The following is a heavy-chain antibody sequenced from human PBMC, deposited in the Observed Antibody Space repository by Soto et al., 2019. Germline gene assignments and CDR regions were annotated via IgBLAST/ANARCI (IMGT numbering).Heavy chain of an antibody. CDR2: MNPKNGDT. CDR3: ARGASYSFVSGRGGWVDP. Sequence: QVQLVQSGAEVKKPGASVKVSCKASGYDFTPYDINWVRQATGQGLEWMGWMNPKNGDTGYAQNVQARVTMTRGTSISEAYLELRGLRSDDTATDYCARGASYSFVSGRGGWVDPWGQCTLLIVSS. V-gene: IGHV1-8*01. J-gene: IGHJ5*02. CDR1: GYDFTPYD. D-gene: IGHD3-10*01.